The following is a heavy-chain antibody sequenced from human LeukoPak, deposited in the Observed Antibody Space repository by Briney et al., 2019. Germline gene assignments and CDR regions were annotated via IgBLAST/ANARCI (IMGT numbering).Heavy chain of an antibody. CDR2: ISSSGSTI. Sequence: GGSLRLSCAVSGIIFSSYSMNWVRQAPGKGLEWVSYISSSGSTIYYADSVKGRFTISRDNAKNSLYLQMNSLRAEDTAVYYCASLVVLHGMDVWGQGTTVTVSS. CDR1: GIIFSSYS. CDR3: ASLVVLHGMDV. V-gene: IGHV3-48*04. D-gene: IGHD2-15*01. J-gene: IGHJ6*02.